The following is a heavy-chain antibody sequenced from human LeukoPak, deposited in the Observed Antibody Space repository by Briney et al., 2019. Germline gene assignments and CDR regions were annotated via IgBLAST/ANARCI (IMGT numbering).Heavy chain of an antibody. V-gene: IGHV1-69*04. CDR2: IIPILGIA. CDR1: GGTFSSYA. J-gene: IGHJ3*02. CDR3: ARDRRVRGVIITPNDAFDI. Sequence: SSVKVSCKASGGTFSSYAISWVRQAPGQGLEWMGRIIPILGIANYAQKFQGRVTITADKSMSTAYMELSSLRSEDTAVYYCARDRRVRGVIITPNDAFDIWGQGTMVTVSS. D-gene: IGHD3-10*01.